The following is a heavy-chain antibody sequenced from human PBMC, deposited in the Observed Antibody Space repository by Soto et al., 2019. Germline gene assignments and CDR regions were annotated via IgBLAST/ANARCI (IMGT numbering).Heavy chain of an antibody. CDR3: ANSPSRQLLTHYYGMDV. D-gene: IGHD2-2*01. CDR2: IIDGGGGYRT. CDR1: GFTFNTYT. Sequence: GGSLRLSCAASGFTFNTYTINWVRQAPGKGLEWVSAIIDGGGGYRTHYADSVKGRFTISGDNSKNTLYLQMNSLRAEDTAVYYCANSPSRQLLTHYYGMDVWGQGTTVTVSS. V-gene: IGHV3-23*01. J-gene: IGHJ6*02.